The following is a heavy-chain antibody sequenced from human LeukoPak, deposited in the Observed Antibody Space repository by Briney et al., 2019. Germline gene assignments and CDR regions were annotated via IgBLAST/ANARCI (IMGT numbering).Heavy chain of an antibody. V-gene: IGHV3-21*01. CDR1: GFTFSSYS. CDR3: ARDAPQKGAFDI. CDR2: ISSSSSYI. J-gene: IGHJ3*02. Sequence: GGSLRLSCAASGFTFSSYSMNWVRQAPGKGLEWVSSISSSSSYIYYADSVKGRFTISRDNAKNSLYLQMNSLRAEDTAVYYCARDAPQKGAFDIWGQGTMVTVSS.